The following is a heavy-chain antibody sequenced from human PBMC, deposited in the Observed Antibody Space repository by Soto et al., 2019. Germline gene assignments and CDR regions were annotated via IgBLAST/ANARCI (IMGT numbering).Heavy chain of an antibody. CDR1: GFTFGDYG. D-gene: IGHD2-2*01. CDR2: IRSKAYGGTT. V-gene: IGHV3-49*03. Sequence: GGSLRLSCTASGFTFGDYGMSWFRQAPGKGLEWVGFIRSKAYGGTTEYRASVRGRFTISRDDSKSIAYLQMNSLKTEDTAVYYCTREADIVVVPAAVGRYWGQVTLVTVSS. J-gene: IGHJ4*02. CDR3: TREADIVVVPAAVGRY.